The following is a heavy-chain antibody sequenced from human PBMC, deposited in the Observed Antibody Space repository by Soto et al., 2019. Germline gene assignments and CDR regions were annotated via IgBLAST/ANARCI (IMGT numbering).Heavy chain of an antibody. Sequence: ASVKVSCKVSGYTLTELSMHWVRQAPGKGLEWMGGFDPEDGETIYAQRFQGRVTMTEDTSTDAAYMELSSLRSEDTAVYYCATPSSSWYDYWGREPWSPSPQ. J-gene: IGHJ4*02. D-gene: IGHD6-13*01. V-gene: IGHV1-24*01. CDR2: FDPEDGET. CDR1: GYTLTELS. CDR3: ATPSSSWYDY.